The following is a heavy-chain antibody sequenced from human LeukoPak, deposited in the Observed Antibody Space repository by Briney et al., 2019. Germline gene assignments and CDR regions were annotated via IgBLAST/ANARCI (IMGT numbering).Heavy chain of an antibody. D-gene: IGHD4-17*01. J-gene: IGHJ6*04. CDR2: ISSNGGST. CDR3: VKNIDYDYYYYGMDV. CDR1: GFTFSSYA. Sequence: PGGSLRLSCSASGFTFSSYAMHWVRQAPGKGLEYVSAISSNGGSTYYADSVKGRFTISRDNSKNTLYLQMSSLRAEDTAVYYCVKNIDYDYYYYGMDVWGKATTVTVSS. V-gene: IGHV3-64D*06.